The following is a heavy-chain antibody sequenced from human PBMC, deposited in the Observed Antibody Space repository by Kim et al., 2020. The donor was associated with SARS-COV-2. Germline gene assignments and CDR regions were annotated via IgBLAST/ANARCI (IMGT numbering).Heavy chain of an antibody. V-gene: IGHV1-3*01. D-gene: IGHD1-26*01. J-gene: IGHJ4*02. CDR2: INAGSGLT. CDR1: GYTFTTYS. Sequence: ASVKVSCKASGYTFTTYSIHWVRQAPGQRLAWMGWINAGSGLTKYSQKFQGRATITSDASAGTAYLELTSLTSDDTAVYYCARRLVDWGQGSQVTISS. CDR3: ARRLVD.